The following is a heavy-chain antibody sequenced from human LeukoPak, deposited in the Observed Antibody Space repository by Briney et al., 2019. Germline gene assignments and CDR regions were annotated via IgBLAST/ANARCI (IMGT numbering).Heavy chain of an antibody. Sequence: SVKVSCKASGGTFSSYAISWVRQAPGQGLEWMGGIIPIFGTANYAQKFQGRVTITADESTSTAYMELSSLRSEDTAVYYCAGALVFGVVIIEFDPWGQGTLVTVSS. J-gene: IGHJ5*02. CDR2: IIPIFGTA. V-gene: IGHV1-69*13. CDR1: GGTFSSYA. CDR3: AGALVFGVVIIEFDP. D-gene: IGHD3-3*01.